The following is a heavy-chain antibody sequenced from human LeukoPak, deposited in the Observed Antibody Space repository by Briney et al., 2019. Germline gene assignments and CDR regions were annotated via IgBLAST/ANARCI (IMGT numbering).Heavy chain of an antibody. Sequence: GSLRLSCVVSGFTFNRCWMNWVRQAPGKGLEWVGRIKSKTDGGTTDYAAPVKGRFTISRDDSKNTLYLQMDSLKTEDTAVYYCSTTYYYDSSEGYWGQGTLVTVSS. CDR2: IKSKTDGGTT. J-gene: IGHJ4*02. D-gene: IGHD3-22*01. CDR3: STTYYYDSSEGY. CDR1: GFTFNRCW. V-gene: IGHV3-15*07.